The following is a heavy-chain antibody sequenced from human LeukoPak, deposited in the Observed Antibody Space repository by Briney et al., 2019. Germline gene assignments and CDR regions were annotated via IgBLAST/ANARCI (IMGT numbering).Heavy chain of an antibody. J-gene: IGHJ6*02. D-gene: IGHD6-13*01. V-gene: IGHV3-53*04. Sequence: GVSLRLSCAASAFTVSSNHMSWLRQAPGKGLEWVSVIYSGGSTYYADSVKGRFTISRHNSKNTLYLQMNSLRAEDTAVYYCARASSSWDDYYYYGMDVWGQGTTVTVSS. CDR1: AFTVSSNH. CDR3: ARASSSWDDYYYYGMDV. CDR2: IYSGGST.